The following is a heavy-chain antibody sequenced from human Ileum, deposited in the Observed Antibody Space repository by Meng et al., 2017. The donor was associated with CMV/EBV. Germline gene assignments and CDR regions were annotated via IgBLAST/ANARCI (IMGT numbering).Heavy chain of an antibody. V-gene: IGHV3-30-3*01. CDR1: GFTFSSHW. CDR3: AREGGSSWYFLYYFDY. CDR2: ISYDGSNK. J-gene: IGHJ4*02. D-gene: IGHD6-13*01. Sequence: GESLKIPCAASGFTFSSHWMHWVRQAPGKGLEWVAVISYDGSNKYYADPVKGRFTISRDNSKNTLYLQMNSLRAEDTAVYYCAREGGSSWYFLYYFDYWGQGKRVTGAS.